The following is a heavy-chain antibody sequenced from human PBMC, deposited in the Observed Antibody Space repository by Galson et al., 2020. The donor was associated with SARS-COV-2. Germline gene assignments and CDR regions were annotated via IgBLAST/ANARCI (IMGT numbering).Heavy chain of an antibody. Sequence: LVKPTQTLTLTCTFSGFSLSTSGMCVSWIRQPPGNALEWLALIDWDDDKYYSTSLKTRLTISKDTSKNQVVLTMTNMDPVDTATYYCARLVATIWSSDFDYYYYGMDVWGQGTTVTVSS. CDR1: GFSLSTSGMC. V-gene: IGHV2-70*01. J-gene: IGHJ6*02. CDR2: IDWDDDK. D-gene: IGHD5-12*01. CDR3: ARLVATIWSSDFDYYYYGMDV.